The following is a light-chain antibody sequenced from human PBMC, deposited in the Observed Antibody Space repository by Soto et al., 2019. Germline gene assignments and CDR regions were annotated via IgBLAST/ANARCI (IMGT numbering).Light chain of an antibody. V-gene: IGLV2-14*01. CDR1: SNDIGAYDF. J-gene: IGLJ2*01. Sequence: QSALTQPTSVSGSPGQSITISCTGNSNDIGAYDFVSWYQQHPGKAPRLLIHGVRNRPSGISSRFSASKSGLTASLTISGLQAEDEADYYCSSYTSSSTPYVVFGGGTKVTVL. CDR3: SSYTSSSTPYVV. CDR2: GVR.